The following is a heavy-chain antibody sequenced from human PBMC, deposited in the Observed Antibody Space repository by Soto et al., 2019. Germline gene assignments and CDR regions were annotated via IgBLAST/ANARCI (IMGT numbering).Heavy chain of an antibody. D-gene: IGHD3-22*01. J-gene: IGHJ4*02. V-gene: IGHV4-31*03. CDR3: ARAGYDRDGGGYYYFDY. CDR2: IYYSGST. Sequence: QVQLQESGPGLVKPSQTLSLTCTVSGGSIGSGSYYWRWIRQHPGKGLEWIGYIYYSGSTYYNPSLKSRVTISIDTSTNQFSLKLSSVTAADTAVYYCARAGYDRDGGGYYYFDYWGQGTLVTVSS. CDR1: GGSIGSGSYY.